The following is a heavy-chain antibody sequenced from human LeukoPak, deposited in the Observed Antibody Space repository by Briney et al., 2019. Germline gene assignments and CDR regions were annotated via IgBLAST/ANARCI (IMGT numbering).Heavy chain of an antibody. CDR3: ASTKCSSTSCYSYRTYNWFDP. D-gene: IGHD2-2*01. J-gene: IGHJ5*02. CDR1: GGSFSGYY. V-gene: IGHV4-34*01. CDR2: INHSGST. Sequence: PSETLSLTCAVYGGSFSGYYWSWIRQPPGKGLEWIGEINHSGSTNYNPSLKSRVTISVDTSKNQFSLKLSSVTAADTAVYYCASTKCSSTSCYSYRTYNWFDPWGQGTLVTVSS.